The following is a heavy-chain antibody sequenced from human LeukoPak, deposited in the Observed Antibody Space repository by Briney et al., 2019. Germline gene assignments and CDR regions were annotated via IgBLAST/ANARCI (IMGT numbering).Heavy chain of an antibody. D-gene: IGHD5-18*01. CDR1: GFTFSNYW. Sequence: GGSLRLSCAASGFTFSNYWMSWVRQAPGKGLEWVADIRQDGSDKFYVDSVKGRFTVSRDNAKNTLYLQMNSLRAEDTAVYYCAKAPANYVDTAMGTFDYWGQGTLVTVSS. J-gene: IGHJ4*02. V-gene: IGHV3-7*03. CDR3: AKAPANYVDTAMGTFDY. CDR2: IRQDGSDK.